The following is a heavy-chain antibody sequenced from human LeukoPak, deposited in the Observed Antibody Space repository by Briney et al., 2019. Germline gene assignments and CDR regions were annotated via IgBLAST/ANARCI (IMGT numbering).Heavy chain of an antibody. CDR1: GGSISSYY. D-gene: IGHD6-13*01. J-gene: IGHJ4*02. CDR3: ARMGRSMQQPDY. Sequence: SETLSLTCTVSGGSISSYYWSWIRQPPGKGLESSGYIYYSGSTNSNPSLKRRVTTSVEKSKNQFSLRLRSLTAAHTAVYYCARMGRSMQQPDYWGQGALVTASS. V-gene: IGHV4-59*12. CDR2: IYYSGST.